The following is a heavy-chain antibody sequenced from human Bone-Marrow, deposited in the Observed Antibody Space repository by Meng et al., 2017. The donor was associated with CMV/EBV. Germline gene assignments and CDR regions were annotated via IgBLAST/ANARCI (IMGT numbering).Heavy chain of an antibody. CDR3: AREGVSSGWPRKQKEFDP. CDR2: ISSSGSPI. Sequence: GGSLRLSCAASGFTFSSYEMNWVCQAPGKGLEWVSYISSSGSPIYYADSVKGRFTISRDNAKNALYLQMNSLGAEDTAVYYCAREGVSSGWPRKQKEFDPWGQGTLVTVSS. V-gene: IGHV3-48*03. CDR1: GFTFSSYE. D-gene: IGHD6-19*01. J-gene: IGHJ5*02.